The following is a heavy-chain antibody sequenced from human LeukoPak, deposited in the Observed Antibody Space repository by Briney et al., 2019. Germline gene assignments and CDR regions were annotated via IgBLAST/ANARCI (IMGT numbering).Heavy chain of an antibody. CDR2: IKSKTDGGTT. D-gene: IGHD3-16*02. J-gene: IGHJ4*02. CDR1: GFIFSNAW. V-gene: IGHV3-15*01. Sequence: PGGSLRLSCAASGFIFSNAWMSWVRQAPGKGLEWVGRIKSKTDGGTTDYAAPVKGRSTISRDDSKNTLYLQMNSLKTEDTAVYYCNTVITFGVIVVIRWGQGNPVTVSS. CDR3: NTVITFGVIVVIR.